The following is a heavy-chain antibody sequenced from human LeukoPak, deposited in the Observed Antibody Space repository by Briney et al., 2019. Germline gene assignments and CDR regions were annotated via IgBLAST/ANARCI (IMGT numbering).Heavy chain of an antibody. CDR1: GFTFSSYG. J-gene: IGHJ4*02. CDR2: ISGSGGYT. D-gene: IGHD6-19*01. V-gene: IGHV3-23*01. Sequence: QPGGSLRLSCVVSGFTFSSYGMGWVRQDPGKGLEWVSGISGSGGYTYYADSVKGRFTISRDNSKNTLYLQMNSLRAEDTAVYYCAKDSRYSSGSDHFDCWGQGTLVTVSP. CDR3: AKDSRYSSGSDHFDC.